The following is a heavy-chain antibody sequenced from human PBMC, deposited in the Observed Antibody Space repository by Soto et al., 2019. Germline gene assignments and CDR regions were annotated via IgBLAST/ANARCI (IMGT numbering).Heavy chain of an antibody. CDR2: INAGNGNT. Sequence: ASVKVSCKASGYTFTSYAMHWVRQAPGQRLEWIGWINAGNGNTKYSQKFQGRVTITRDTSASTAYMELSSLRSEDTAVYYCARDGQVYCSSTSCEWWFDPWGQGTLVTSPQ. CDR1: GYTFTSYA. J-gene: IGHJ5*02. D-gene: IGHD2-2*01. CDR3: ARDGQVYCSSTSCEWWFDP. V-gene: IGHV1-3*01.